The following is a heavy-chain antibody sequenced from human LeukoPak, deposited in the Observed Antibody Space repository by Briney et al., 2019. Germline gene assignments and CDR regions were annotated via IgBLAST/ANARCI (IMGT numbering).Heavy chain of an antibody. Sequence: SETLSLTCTVSGGSISSGGYYWSWIRQHPGKGLEWIGYIYYSGSTNYNPSLKSRVTISVDTSKNQFSLKLSPVTAADTAVYYCARVGRGLPETYWGQGTLVTVSS. CDR2: IYYSGST. D-gene: IGHD2-21*02. J-gene: IGHJ4*02. V-gene: IGHV4-61*08. CDR1: GGSISSGGYY. CDR3: ARVGRGLPETY.